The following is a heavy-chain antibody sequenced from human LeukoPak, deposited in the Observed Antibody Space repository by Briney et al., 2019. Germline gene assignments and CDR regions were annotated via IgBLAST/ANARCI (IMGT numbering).Heavy chain of an antibody. V-gene: IGHV1-69*02. J-gene: IGHJ4*02. Sequence: SVKVSCEASGGTFSSYTISWVRQAPGQGLEWMGRIIPILGIANYAQKFQGRVTITADKSTSTAYMELSSLRSEDTAVYYCARGSSVAGTSPADYWGQGTLVTVSS. CDR3: ARGSSVAGTSPADY. CDR2: IIPILGIA. D-gene: IGHD6-19*01. CDR1: GGTFSSYT.